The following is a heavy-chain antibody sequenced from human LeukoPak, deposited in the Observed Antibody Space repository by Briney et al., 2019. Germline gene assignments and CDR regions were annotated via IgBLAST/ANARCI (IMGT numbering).Heavy chain of an antibody. J-gene: IGHJ4*02. V-gene: IGHV3-23*01. CDR2: ISDSGNT. Sequence: GGSLRLSCAASGFTLSSYAMSWVRQAPGKGLEWVSAISDSGNTYHADSVKGRFTISRDSSKNTLFLQMNRLRPEDAAVYYCAKKKDPYYYGSGSYGFDYWGQGTLVTVSS. CDR1: GFTLSSYA. CDR3: AKKKDPYYYGSGSYGFDY. D-gene: IGHD3-10*01.